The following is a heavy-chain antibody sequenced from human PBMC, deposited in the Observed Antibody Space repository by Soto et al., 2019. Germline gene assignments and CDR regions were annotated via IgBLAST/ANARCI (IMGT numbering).Heavy chain of an antibody. V-gene: IGHV3-33*01. CDR2: IWYDGSNT. J-gene: IGHJ6*03. Sequence: QVQLVESGGGVVQPGRSLRLSCAASGFTFSSYGMHWVRQAPGKGLEWVAVIWYDGSNTYYADSVKGRFTISRDNSKNPLYLPMNSLRAEDTAVYYCARALIRGAATRNYYGSESYHQWGYYMDVWGKGTTVTVSS. D-gene: IGHD3-10*01. CDR1: GFTFSSYG. CDR3: ARALIRGAATRNYYGSESYHQWGYYMDV.